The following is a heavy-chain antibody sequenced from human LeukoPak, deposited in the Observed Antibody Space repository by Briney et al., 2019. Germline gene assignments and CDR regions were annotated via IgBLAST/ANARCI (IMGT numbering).Heavy chain of an antibody. CDR1: GGSISSSSYY. CDR3: ARDLVTHAAFDI. Sequence: SETLSLTCTVSGGSISSSSYYWGWIRQPPGKGLEWIGSIYYSGSTYYNPSLKSRVTISVDTSKNQFSLKLSSVTAADTAVYYCARDLVTHAAFDIWGQGTMVTVSS. V-gene: IGHV4-39*02. CDR2: IYYSGST. D-gene: IGHD4-23*01. J-gene: IGHJ3*02.